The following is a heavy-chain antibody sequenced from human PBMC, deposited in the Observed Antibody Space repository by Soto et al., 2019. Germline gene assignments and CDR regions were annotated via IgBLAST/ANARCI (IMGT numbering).Heavy chain of an antibody. D-gene: IGHD3-16*01. V-gene: IGHV1-18*01. CDR1: GYIFVNYG. J-gene: IGHJ6*02. CDR2: ISPYTGDT. Sequence: QVQLVQSGDEMKKPGASVRVSCKASGYIFVNYGIAGVRQAPGQGLEWMGWISPYTGDTHSASKVQGRLTMTTDTATSTAYMDLRSLTSDDTAVYYFAMVDNYVTPTPQDVWGQGTTVTVSS. CDR3: AMVDNYVTPTPQDV.